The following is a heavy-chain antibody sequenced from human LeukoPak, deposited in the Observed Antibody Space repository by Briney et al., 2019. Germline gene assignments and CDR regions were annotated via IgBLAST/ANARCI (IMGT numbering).Heavy chain of an antibody. Sequence: SETLSLTCAVSGGSISSGGYSWSWIRQPPGKGLEWIGYIYHSGSTYYNPSLKSRVTISVDRSKNQFSLKLSSVTAADTAVYYCARDLYYYDSSGYYQDAFDIWGQGTMVTVSS. D-gene: IGHD3-22*01. CDR2: IYHSGST. CDR3: ARDLYYYDSSGYYQDAFDI. V-gene: IGHV4-30-2*01. J-gene: IGHJ3*02. CDR1: GGSISSGGYS.